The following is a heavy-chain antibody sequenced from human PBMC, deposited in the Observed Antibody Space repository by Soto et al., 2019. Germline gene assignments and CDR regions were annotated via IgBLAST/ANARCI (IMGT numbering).Heavy chain of an antibody. CDR2: IYYIGNT. CDR3: ASQDSYGDYFFDY. J-gene: IGHJ4*02. CDR1: GASTSSYY. D-gene: IGHD4-17*01. Sequence: PSETLSLTCTVSGASTSSYYWSWIRQPPGKGLEWIGYIYYIGNTSYNPSLKSRVTMSVDTSKKQFSLKLSSVTAADTAVYYCASQDSYGDYFFDYWGRGTLVTVSS. V-gene: IGHV4-59*08.